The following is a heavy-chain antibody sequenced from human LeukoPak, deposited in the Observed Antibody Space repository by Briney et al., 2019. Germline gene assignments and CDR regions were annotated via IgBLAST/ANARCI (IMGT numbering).Heavy chain of an antibody. Sequence: GGTLRLSCAASGFTFSSYGMNWVRQAPGKGLEWVSGISPSGGGTYYADSVKGRFTISRDDSKNTLYLQMNSLRAEDTAVYYCVFSSSGGYYFDYWGQGTLVTVSS. CDR1: GFTFSSYG. V-gene: IGHV3-23*01. D-gene: IGHD6-6*01. CDR2: ISPSGGGT. CDR3: VFSSSGGYYFDY. J-gene: IGHJ4*02.